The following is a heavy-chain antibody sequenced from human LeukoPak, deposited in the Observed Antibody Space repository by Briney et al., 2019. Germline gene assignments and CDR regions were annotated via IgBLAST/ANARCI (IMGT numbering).Heavy chain of an antibody. J-gene: IGHJ5*02. Sequence: ASVTVSCKASGYTCTIYAMHWVRQAPGQRLEWMGWINAGNGNAKYSQKFQGRVTITRDTSASTAYMELSSLRSEDTAVYYCARVPTVTNWFDPWGQGTLVTVSS. D-gene: IGHD4-17*01. CDR2: INAGNGNA. V-gene: IGHV1-3*01. CDR3: ARVPTVTNWFDP. CDR1: GYTCTIYA.